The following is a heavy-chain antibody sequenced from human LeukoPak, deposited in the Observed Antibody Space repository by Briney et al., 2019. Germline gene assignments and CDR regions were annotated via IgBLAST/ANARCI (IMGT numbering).Heavy chain of an antibody. V-gene: IGHV4-59*01. Sequence: NPSETLSLTCTVSGGSMSSYYWSWIRHPPRKGLEWIGSIYYSGSTNYNPSLKNRVTISVDTSKNQFSLRLSSVTAADTAVYYCARDHRGYSYGLFDNWGQGTLVTVSS. CDR1: GGSMSSYY. D-gene: IGHD5-18*01. CDR3: ARDHRGYSYGLFDN. J-gene: IGHJ4*02. CDR2: IYYSGST.